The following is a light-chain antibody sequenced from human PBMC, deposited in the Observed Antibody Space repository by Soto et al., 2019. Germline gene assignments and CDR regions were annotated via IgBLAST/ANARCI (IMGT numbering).Light chain of an antibody. CDR2: RDD. J-gene: IGLJ3*02. CDR1: NSNIGNNY. CDR3: AAWDDSLSGPV. Sequence: QSVLTQPPSASASPGQRVTISCSGTNSNIGNNYVYWYRQLPGTAPKLLIFRDDQRPSGVPDRFSGSKSGTSASLAISGLRSEDEADYYCAAWDDSLSGPVVGGGTKLTVL. V-gene: IGLV1-47*01.